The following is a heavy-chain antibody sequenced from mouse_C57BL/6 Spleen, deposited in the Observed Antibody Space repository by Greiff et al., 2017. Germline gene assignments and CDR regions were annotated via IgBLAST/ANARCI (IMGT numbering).Heavy chain of an antibody. CDR2: IYPRSGNT. CDR3: ARGIRITTVVAEGFAY. V-gene: IGHV1-81*01. J-gene: IGHJ3*01. Sequence: QVQLKQSGAELARPGASVKLSCKASGYTFTSYGISWVKQRTGQGLEWIGEIYPRSGNTYYNEKFKGKATLTADKSSSTAYMELRSLTSEDSAVYFCARGIRITTVVAEGFAYWGQGTLVTVSA. CDR1: GYTFTSYG. D-gene: IGHD1-1*01.